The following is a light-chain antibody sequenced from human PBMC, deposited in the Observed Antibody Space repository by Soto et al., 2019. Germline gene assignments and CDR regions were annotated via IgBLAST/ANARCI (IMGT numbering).Light chain of an antibody. CDR3: LSYSSSTSPYV. Sequence: QSALTQPASVSGSPGQSITISCTGTSSDVGGYNFVSWYQQHPGKAPKLMIYDVTHRPSGVSNRFSGSKSGNKASLTISGLQAEDEADYYCLSYSSSTSPYVLGTGTKVTVL. J-gene: IGLJ1*01. V-gene: IGLV2-14*01. CDR2: DVT. CDR1: SSDVGGYNF.